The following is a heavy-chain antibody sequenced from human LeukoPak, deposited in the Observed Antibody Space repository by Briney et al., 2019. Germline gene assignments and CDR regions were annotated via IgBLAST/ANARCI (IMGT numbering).Heavy chain of an antibody. CDR1: GGSISSSSYY. J-gene: IGHJ3*02. CDR2: IYYSGST. CDR3: ARYCSGGSRRSSRAFDI. Sequence: SETLSLTCTVSGGSISSSSYYWGWIRQPPGKGLEWIGSIYYSGSTYYNPSLKSRVTISVDTSKNQFSLKLSSVTAADTAVYYCARYCSGGSRRSSRAFDIWGQGTMVTVSS. V-gene: IGHV4-39*01. D-gene: IGHD2-15*01.